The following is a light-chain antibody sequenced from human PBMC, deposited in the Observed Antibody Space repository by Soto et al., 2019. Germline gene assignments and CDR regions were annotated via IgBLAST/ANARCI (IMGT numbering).Light chain of an antibody. CDR1: QGISSR. CDR2: AAS. Sequence: DIQMTQSPSSVSASVGDRVTITCRASQGISSRLAWYQQKPGKAPNLLIYAASNLQSGVPSRFSGSGSETECTLTIGSLQPEEFATYYCQQANSFTLTFGGGTKVEIK. J-gene: IGKJ4*01. CDR3: QQANSFTLT. V-gene: IGKV1-12*01.